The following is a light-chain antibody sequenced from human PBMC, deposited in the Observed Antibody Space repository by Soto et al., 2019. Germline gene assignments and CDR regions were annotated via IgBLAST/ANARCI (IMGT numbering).Light chain of an antibody. CDR2: EVS. CDR3: SSYAGYNNYV. J-gene: IGLJ1*01. V-gene: IGLV2-8*01. Sequence: QSALTQPPSASGSPGQSVTISCTRTSSDVGGYNYVSWYQQHPGKAPKLMIYEVSKRPSGVPDRFSGSKSGNTASLTVSGLQAEDEADYYCSSYAGYNNYVFGTGTKVTVL. CDR1: SSDVGGYNY.